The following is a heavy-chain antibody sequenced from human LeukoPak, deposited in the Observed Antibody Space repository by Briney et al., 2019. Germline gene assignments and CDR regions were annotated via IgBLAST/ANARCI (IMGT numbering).Heavy chain of an antibody. J-gene: IGHJ4*02. CDR1: GGSISSSRYY. CDR2: IYYSGST. D-gene: IGHD6-13*01. CDR3: ARRAAAGTRIFDY. V-gene: IGHV4-39*01. Sequence: SETLSLTCTVSGGSISSSRYYWGWIRQPPGKGLEWIGSIYYSGSTYYNPSLKSRVTISVDTSKNQFSLKLSSVTAADTAVYYCARRAAAGTRIFDYWGQGTLVTVSS.